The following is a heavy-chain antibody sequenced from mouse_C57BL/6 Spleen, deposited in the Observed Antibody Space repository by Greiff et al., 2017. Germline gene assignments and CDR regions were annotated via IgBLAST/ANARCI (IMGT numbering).Heavy chain of an antibody. Sequence: QVQLQQPGAELVMPGASVKLSCKASGYTFTSYWMHWVKQRPGQGLEWIGEIDPSDSYTNYNQKFKGKSTLTVDKSSSTAYMQLSSLTSEDSAVYYCARRVYGSRHWYFDVWGTGTTGTVSS. V-gene: IGHV1-69*01. J-gene: IGHJ1*03. CDR3: ARRVYGSRHWYFDV. D-gene: IGHD1-1*01. CDR1: GYTFTSYW. CDR2: IDPSDSYT.